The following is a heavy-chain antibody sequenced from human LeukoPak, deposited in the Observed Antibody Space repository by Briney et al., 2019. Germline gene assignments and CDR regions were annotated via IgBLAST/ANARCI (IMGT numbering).Heavy chain of an antibody. V-gene: IGHV1-69*13. J-gene: IGHJ4*02. CDR2: IIPIFGTA. CDR3: ASHMSVTYNFDY. D-gene: IGHD4-17*01. CDR1: GGTFSSYA. Sequence: SVKVSCKASGGTFSSYAISWVRQAPGQGLEWMGGIIPIFGTANYAQKFQGRVTITADESTSTAYMELSSLRSEDTAVYYCASHMSVTYNFDYWGQGTLVTVSS.